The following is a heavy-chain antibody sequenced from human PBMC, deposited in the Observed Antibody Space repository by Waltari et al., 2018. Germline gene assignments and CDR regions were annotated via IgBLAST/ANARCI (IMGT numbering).Heavy chain of an antibody. J-gene: IGHJ6*02. CDR3: ARDPDIVVVPAAITYGMDV. CDR2: ISSSSSYI. CDR1: GFTFSSYS. V-gene: IGHV3-21*01. D-gene: IGHD2-2*01. Sequence: EVQLVESGGGLVKPGGSLRLSCAASGFTFSSYSMNWVRQAPGQGREWVSSISSSSSYIYYADSVKGRFTISRDNAKNSLYLQMNSLRAEDTAVYYCARDPDIVVVPAAITYGMDVWGQGTTVTVSS.